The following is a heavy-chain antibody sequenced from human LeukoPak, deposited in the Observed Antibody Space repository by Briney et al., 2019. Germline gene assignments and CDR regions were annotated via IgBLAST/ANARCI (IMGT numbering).Heavy chain of an antibody. D-gene: IGHD2-2*01. CDR1: GYTFSNFG. V-gene: IGHV1-18*01. J-gene: IGHJ4*02. CDR3: ARDGTSTDDY. Sequence: ASVKVSCKTSGYTFSNFGVNWVRQAPGQGLEWMGWISGNNDNPNYGQKFQGRFTVTTDSSTSTAYMELRNLRFDDTAVYYCARDGTSTDDYWGQGTLVTVSS. CDR2: ISGNNDNP.